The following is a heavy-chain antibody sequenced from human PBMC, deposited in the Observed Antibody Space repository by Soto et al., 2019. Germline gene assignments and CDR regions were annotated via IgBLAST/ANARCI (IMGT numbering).Heavy chain of an antibody. V-gene: IGHV1-2*04. Sequence: GASVKVSCKASGYTFTGYYMHWVRQAPGQGLEWMGWINPNSGGTNYAQKFQGWVTMTRDTSISTAYMELSRLRSDDTAVYYCARDKSSSWFNYYYYGMDVWGQGTTVTVSS. CDR1: GYTFTGYY. CDR3: ARDKSSSWFNYYYYGMDV. J-gene: IGHJ6*02. CDR2: INPNSGGT. D-gene: IGHD6-13*01.